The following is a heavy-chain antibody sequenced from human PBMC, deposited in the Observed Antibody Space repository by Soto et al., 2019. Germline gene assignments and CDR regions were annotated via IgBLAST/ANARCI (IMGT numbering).Heavy chain of an antibody. D-gene: IGHD1-1*01. CDR1: GFTISGKKY. V-gene: IGHV3-53*01. Sequence: DVQLVESGGGLIQPGESLRLSCAAFGFTISGKKYVAWVRQAPGKGLEWVSALYDLDGSFYAASVKGRFTTSSDSANTTVYLPMNDLRPDDTAVYYCATWNEREHAYDVWGQGTTVTVSS. J-gene: IGHJ3*01. CDR2: LYDLDGS. CDR3: ATWNEREHAYDV.